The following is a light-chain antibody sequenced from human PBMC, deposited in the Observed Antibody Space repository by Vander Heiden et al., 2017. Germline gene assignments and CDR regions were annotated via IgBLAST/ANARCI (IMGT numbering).Light chain of an antibody. V-gene: IGLV2-8*01. CDR2: EVS. Sequence: QSALTQPPSASGSPGQSVTIACTGTSSAVVGYNYVSWYQHHPGKALILIIDEVSKRPSGVPDRFSGSKSGTTASLTVAGLQAEDDAYYYCSEYAGSNRVFGGGTKLTVL. CDR3: SEYAGSNRV. CDR1: SSAVVGYNY. J-gene: IGLJ2*01.